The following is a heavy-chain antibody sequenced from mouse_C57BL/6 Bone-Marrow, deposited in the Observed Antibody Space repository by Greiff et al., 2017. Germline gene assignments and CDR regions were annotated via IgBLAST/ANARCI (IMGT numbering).Heavy chain of an antibody. Sequence: EVMLVESGGGLVKPGGSLKLSCAASGFTFSDYGMHWVRQAPEKGLEWVAYISSGSSTIYYADTVKGRFTISRDNAKNTLFLQMTSLRSEDTALYYCARPRLRRGEYYAMDDWGQGTSVTVSS. V-gene: IGHV5-17*01. CDR3: ARPRLRRGEYYAMDD. D-gene: IGHD2-4*01. CDR1: GFTFSDYG. CDR2: ISSGSSTI. J-gene: IGHJ4*01.